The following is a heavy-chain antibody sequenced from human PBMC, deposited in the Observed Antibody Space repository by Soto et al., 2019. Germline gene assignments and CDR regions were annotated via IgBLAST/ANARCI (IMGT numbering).Heavy chain of an antibody. CDR1: GGSISTSNW. D-gene: IGHD6-19*01. CDR3: AVSIEVAGYYFDN. CDR2: ISHSVSP. Sequence: QVQLQESGPGRVKPSGTLSLTCGVSGGSISTSNWWTWVRQLPGKGLQWIGEISHSVSPNYNPSLLSRATISVDKSKNQFSLKLTSVTAADTAVYYCAVSIEVAGYYFDNWGKGNVVTVSS. J-gene: IGHJ4*02. V-gene: IGHV4-4*02.